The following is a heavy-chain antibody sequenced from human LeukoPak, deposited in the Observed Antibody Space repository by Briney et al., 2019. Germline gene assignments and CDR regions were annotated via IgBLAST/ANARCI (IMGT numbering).Heavy chain of an antibody. J-gene: IGHJ4*02. D-gene: IGHD6-13*01. CDR3: ARAHSSSWEY. Sequence: PGGSLRLSCAASGFTFSSYAMSWVRQAPGKGLEWVANIKEDGSEKYYVDSVKGRFTISRDNAKNSLYLQMNSLRAEDTAVYFCARAHSSSWEYWGQGALVTVSS. CDR2: IKEDGSEK. V-gene: IGHV3-7*01. CDR1: GFTFSSYA.